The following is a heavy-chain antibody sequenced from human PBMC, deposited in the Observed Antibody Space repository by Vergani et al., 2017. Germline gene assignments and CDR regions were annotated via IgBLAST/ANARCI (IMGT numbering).Heavy chain of an antibody. D-gene: IGHD1-26*01. J-gene: IGHJ3*02. Sequence: QVQLVQSGAEVKKPGSSVKVSCKASGGTFSSYTISWVRHTPGQGLEWMGRIIPILGIANYAQKFQGRVTITADKSTSTAYMELSSLRSEDTAVYYCAGLREGSAFDIWGQGTMVTVSS. V-gene: IGHV1-69*02. CDR2: IIPILGIA. CDR1: GGTFSSYT. CDR3: AGLREGSAFDI.